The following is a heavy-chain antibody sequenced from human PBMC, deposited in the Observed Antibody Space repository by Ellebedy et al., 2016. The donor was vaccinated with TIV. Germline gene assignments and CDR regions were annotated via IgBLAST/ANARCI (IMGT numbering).Heavy chain of an antibody. J-gene: IGHJ4*02. D-gene: IGHD7-27*01. CDR2: IFTSGST. CDR1: GGSTSSYS. CDR3: ASDTVTANWGPLFDY. Sequence: MPSETLSPTCTVSGGSTSSYSWSWIRQPAGEGMEWIGRIFTSGSTNFNPSPKSRVTMSVATSKNQFSLKLTSVTTADPAVYYCASDTVTANWGPLFDYWGQGTLVTVSS. V-gene: IGHV4-4*07.